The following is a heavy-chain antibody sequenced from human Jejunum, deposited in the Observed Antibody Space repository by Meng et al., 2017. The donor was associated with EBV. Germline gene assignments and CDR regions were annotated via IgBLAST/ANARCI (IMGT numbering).Heavy chain of an antibody. CDR3: ARKAVPGTFARPKFDY. CDR2: IIHSGST. V-gene: IGHV4-34*12. CDR1: GGSFNYYY. J-gene: IGHJ4*02. D-gene: IGHD6-19*01. Sequence: VQLTEWGRSLVNASETLTLTCAVYGGSFNYYYWTWIRQPPGKGLEWIGEIIHSGSTNYDPSLKSRVTISVDRSKNQFSLKLTSVTAADTAVYYCARKAVPGTFARPKFDYWGQGTLVTVSS.